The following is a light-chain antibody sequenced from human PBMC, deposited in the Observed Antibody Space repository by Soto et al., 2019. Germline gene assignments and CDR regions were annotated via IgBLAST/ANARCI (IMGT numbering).Light chain of an antibody. CDR2: DDS. CDR1: NIGSKS. V-gene: IGLV3-21*02. J-gene: IGLJ1*01. CDR3: QVWDTSSDNSYV. Sequence: SSELTQPPSLSVAPGQTARITCGGNNIGSKSVNWYQQKPGQAPVLVVYDDSDRPSVIPERFSGSNSVNTATLTISRVEAGDEADYYCQVWDTSSDNSYVFATGTKATVL.